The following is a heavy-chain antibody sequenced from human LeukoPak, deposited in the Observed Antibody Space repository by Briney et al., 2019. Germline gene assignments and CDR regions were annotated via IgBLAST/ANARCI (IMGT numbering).Heavy chain of an antibody. CDR3: AKGGTVGTSYMDV. CDR2: IYSGGST. V-gene: IGHV3-53*01. CDR1: GFTVSSNY. Sequence: PGGSLRLSCAASGFTVSSNYMSWVRQAPGKGLEWVSVIYSGGSTYYADSVKGRFTISRDNSKNTLYLQTNSLRAEDTAVYYCAKGGTVGTSYMDVWGKGTTVTVSS. J-gene: IGHJ6*03. D-gene: IGHD4-23*01.